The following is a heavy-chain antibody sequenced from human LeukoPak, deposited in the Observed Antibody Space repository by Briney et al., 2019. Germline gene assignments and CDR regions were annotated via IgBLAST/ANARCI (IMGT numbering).Heavy chain of an antibody. D-gene: IGHD6-25*01. V-gene: IGHV3-21*01. CDR1: GLTFNTYS. CDR2: ISSRSDYI. J-gene: IGHJ4*02. CDR3: ARHGRSSGWPEYFDY. Sequence: PGGSLRLSCVASGLTFNTYSMNWVRQAPGKGLEWVSSISSRSDYIYYADSVRGRFTISRDNAKDSLYLQMNSLRAEDTAVYYCARHGRSSGWPEYFDYWGQGTLVTVSS.